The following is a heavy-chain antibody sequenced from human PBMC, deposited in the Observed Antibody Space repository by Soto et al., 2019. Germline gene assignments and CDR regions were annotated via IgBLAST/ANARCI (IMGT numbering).Heavy chain of an antibody. V-gene: IGHV1-69*06. CDR2: IIPIFGTA. CDR1: GGTFSSYA. J-gene: IGHJ4*02. D-gene: IGHD3-3*02. Sequence: QVQLVQSGAEVKKPGSSVKVSCKASGGTFSSYAISWVRQAPGQGLEWMGGIIPIFGTANYSQKFQGRVTITADKSTRTAYMELSSLRSEDTAVYYCAAKISGPYYFDYWGQGTLVTVSS. CDR3: AAKISGPYYFDY.